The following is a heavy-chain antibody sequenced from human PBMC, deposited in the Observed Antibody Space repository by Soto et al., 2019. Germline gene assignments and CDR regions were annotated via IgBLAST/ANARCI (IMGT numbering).Heavy chain of an antibody. CDR2: IIPIFGTT. CDR3: ARDGVVVATIYYYGMDA. V-gene: IGHV1-69*13. J-gene: IGHJ6*02. CDR1: GYTFSSYG. D-gene: IGHD2-15*01. Sequence: QVQLVHSGAEEKKPGASVKVSCKASGYTFSSYGISWVRQAPGQGLEWMGVIIPIFGTTNYAQNFQGRVTITADESTRTAYMQLSSLRSEDTAVYYCARDGVVVATIYYYGMDAWGQGTTITVS.